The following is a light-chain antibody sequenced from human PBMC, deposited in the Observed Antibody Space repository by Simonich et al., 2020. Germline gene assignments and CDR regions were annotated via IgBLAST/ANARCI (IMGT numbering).Light chain of an antibody. J-gene: IGKJ1*01. CDR2: AAS. CDR3: QQSYSTQWT. V-gene: IGKV1-8*01. Sequence: AIRMTQSPSSLSASTGDRVTITCRASQGISSYLAWYQQKPGKAPKLLIYAASTLQSGVPSRFSSSGSGTDFTLTISCLQSEDFATYYCQQSYSTQWTFGQGTKVEIK. CDR1: QGISSY.